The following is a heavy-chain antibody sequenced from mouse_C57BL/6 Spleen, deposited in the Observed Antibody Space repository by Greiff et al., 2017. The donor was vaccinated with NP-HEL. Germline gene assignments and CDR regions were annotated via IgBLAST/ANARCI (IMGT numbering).Heavy chain of an antibody. CDR1: GYTFTSYW. CDR2: IYPSDSET. CDR3: ARRGLSLFAY. V-gene: IGHV1-61*01. D-gene: IGHD1-3*01. Sequence: LQQPGAELVRPGSSVKLSCKASGYTFTSYWMDWVKQRPGQGLEWIGNIYPSDSETHYNQKFKDKATLTVDKSSSTAYMQLSSLTSEDSAVYYCARRGLSLFAYWGQGTLVTVSA. J-gene: IGHJ3*01.